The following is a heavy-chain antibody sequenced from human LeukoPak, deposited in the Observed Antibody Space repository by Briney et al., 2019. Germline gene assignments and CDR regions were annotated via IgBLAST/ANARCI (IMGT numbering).Heavy chain of an antibody. J-gene: IGHJ3*02. D-gene: IGHD1-1*01. CDR3: ARATKRQLLGAFDI. CDR1: GDSISSYH. CDR2: ISYSGSA. Sequence: SETLSLTCTVSGDSISSYHWSWIRQPPGKGLEWIGYISYSGSANYNPSLKSRVTISVDTSKNQFSLKLSSVTAADTAVYYCARATKRQLLGAFDIWGQGTMVTVSS. V-gene: IGHV4-59*01.